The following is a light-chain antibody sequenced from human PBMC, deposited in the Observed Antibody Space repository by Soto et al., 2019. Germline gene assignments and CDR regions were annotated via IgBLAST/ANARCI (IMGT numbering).Light chain of an antibody. CDR3: QQRASWPPFT. CDR1: QSVGSY. CDR2: DSS. Sequence: EIVLTQSPATLSLSPGESGTLSCRASQSVGSYLAWYQQKPGQAPRLLIYDSSNTAPGIPARFSGRGSGTDFTLTIVGLEPEDFAIYYCQQRASWPPFTFGQGTKLEV. V-gene: IGKV3-11*01. J-gene: IGKJ2*01.